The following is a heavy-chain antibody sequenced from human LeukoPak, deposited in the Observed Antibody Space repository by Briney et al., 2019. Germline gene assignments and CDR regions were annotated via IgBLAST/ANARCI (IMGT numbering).Heavy chain of an antibody. J-gene: IGHJ4*02. CDR2: INHSGST. Sequence: KSSETLSLTCAVYGGSFSGYYWSWIRQPPGKGLEWIGEINHSGSTNYNPSLKSRVTISVDTSKSQFSLKLSSVTAADTAVYYCAGSYYYGSGSYRYFDYWGQGTLVTVSS. V-gene: IGHV4-34*01. CDR1: GGSFSGYY. D-gene: IGHD3-10*01. CDR3: AGSYYYGSGSYRYFDY.